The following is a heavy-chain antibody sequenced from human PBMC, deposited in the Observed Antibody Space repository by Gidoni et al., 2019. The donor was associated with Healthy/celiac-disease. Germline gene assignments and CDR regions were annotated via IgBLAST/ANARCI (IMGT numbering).Heavy chain of an antibody. V-gene: IGHV3-33*01. CDR1: RSTFSSYG. CDR3: VRGPYSYEYYVDY. Sequence: VQLVESGGGTVEPGRCLGLSSSASRSTFSSYGMHWAGQAPGMGMEWVVVIWYDGSNKYYGDSVKGRFTISRDKSKNTLLLQMNSLRAEDTAVYFCVRGPYSYEYYVDYWGQGTLVTVSS. CDR2: IWYDGSNK. D-gene: IGHD5-18*01. J-gene: IGHJ4*02.